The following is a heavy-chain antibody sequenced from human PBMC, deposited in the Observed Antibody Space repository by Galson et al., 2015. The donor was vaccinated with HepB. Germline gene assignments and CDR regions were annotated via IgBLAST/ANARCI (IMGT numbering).Heavy chain of an antibody. CDR3: AKMGYSHVLGVEDGMDV. D-gene: IGHD5-18*01. CDR1: GFTFSSYA. Sequence: SLRLSCAASGFTFSSYAMSWVRQAPGKGLEWVSAISGSGGSTYYADSVKGRFTISRDNSKNTLYLQMNSLRAEDTAVYYCAKMGYSHVLGVEDGMDVWGQGTTVTVSS. CDR2: ISGSGGST. V-gene: IGHV3-23*01. J-gene: IGHJ6*02.